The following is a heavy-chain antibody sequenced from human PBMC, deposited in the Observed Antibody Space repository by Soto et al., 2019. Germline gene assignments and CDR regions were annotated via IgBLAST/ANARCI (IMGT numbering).Heavy chain of an antibody. D-gene: IGHD3-10*01. CDR2: IIPVFGTT. V-gene: IGHV1-69*01. J-gene: IGHJ5*02. Sequence: QMQLVQSGPEVKKPGSSVKVSCKASGDSFGSYAVSWVRRAPGQGLEWMGAIIPVFGTTNYTQKFQGRVTITADDSTTTAYMELSSLRSDDTAVYYCAREPFGRFDPWGQGTLVTVSS. CDR3: AREPFGRFDP. CDR1: GDSFGSYA.